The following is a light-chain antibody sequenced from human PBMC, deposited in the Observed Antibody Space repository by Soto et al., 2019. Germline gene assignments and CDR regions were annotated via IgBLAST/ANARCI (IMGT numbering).Light chain of an antibody. CDR1: QSIGSC. J-gene: IGKJ4*01. CDR3: QQSYSTPLT. Sequence: DIQMTQSPSSLSASVGDRVTITCRASQSIGSCLSWYQQKPGKAPKLLIYGASSLQSAVPSRFSASGSGTDFTLTISSLQPEDFATYYCQQSYSTPLTVGGGTKVEIK. CDR2: GAS. V-gene: IGKV1-39*01.